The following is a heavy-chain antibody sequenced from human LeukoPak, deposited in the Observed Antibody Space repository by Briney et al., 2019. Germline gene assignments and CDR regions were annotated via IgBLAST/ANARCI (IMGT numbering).Heavy chain of an antibody. CDR2: IIPIFGTA. D-gene: IGHD4-11*01. CDR1: GGTFSSYA. V-gene: IGHV1-69*06. Sequence: GASVKVSCKASGGTFSSYAISWVRQAPGQGLEWMGGIIPIFGTANYAQKFQGRVTITADKSTSTAYMELSSLGSEDTAVYYCASGTTVTWNWFDPWGQGTLVTVSS. J-gene: IGHJ5*02. CDR3: ASGTTVTWNWFDP.